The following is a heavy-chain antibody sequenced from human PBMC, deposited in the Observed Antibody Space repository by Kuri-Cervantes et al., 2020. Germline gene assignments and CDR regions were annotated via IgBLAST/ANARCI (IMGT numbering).Heavy chain of an antibody. V-gene: IGHV1-46*01. CDR1: GYTFTSYD. CDR2: INPSGGST. CDR3: ARDPPIYGSGSQYGMDV. D-gene: IGHD3-10*01. J-gene: IGHJ6*02. Sequence: ASVKVSCKASGYTFTSYDINWVRQATGQGLEWMGIINPSGGSTSYAQKFQGRVTMTRDTSTSTVYMELSSLRSEDTAVYDCARDPPIYGSGSQYGMDVWGQGTTVTVSS.